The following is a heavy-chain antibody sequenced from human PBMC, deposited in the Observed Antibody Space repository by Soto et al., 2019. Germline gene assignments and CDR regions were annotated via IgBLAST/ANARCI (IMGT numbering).Heavy chain of an antibody. CDR2: IYYSGST. D-gene: IGHD6-19*01. V-gene: IGHV4-59*01. CDR1: GGSISSYY. J-gene: IGHJ4*02. CDR3: AREGFVAGSFHY. Sequence: PSETLSLTCTVSGGSISSYYWSWIRQPPGNGLEWIGYIYYSGSTNYSPSLKSRVTISVDTSKNQFSLKLSSVTAADTAVYYCAREGFVAGSFHYWGQGTPVTVSS.